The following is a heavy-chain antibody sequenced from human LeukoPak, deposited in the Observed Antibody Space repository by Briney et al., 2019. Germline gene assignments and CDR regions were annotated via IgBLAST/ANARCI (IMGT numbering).Heavy chain of an antibody. V-gene: IGHV3-20*03. CDR2: INWNGGST. CDR1: GFTFDDYG. D-gene: IGHD2-15*01. J-gene: IGHJ6*03. Sequence: GGCLRLSYAAYGFTFDDYGMSWVRQAPGKGLEWVSGINWNGGSTGYADSVKGRFTISRDDAKNSLYLPMNRLSAGHTAVYYGARGGRKSRGVDIVRKKETGYYYYMDVWGKGTTVTVSS. CDR3: ARGGRKSRGVDIVRKKETGYYYYMDV.